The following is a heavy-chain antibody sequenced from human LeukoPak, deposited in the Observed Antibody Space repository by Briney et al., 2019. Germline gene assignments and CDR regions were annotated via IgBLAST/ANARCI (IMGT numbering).Heavy chain of an antibody. D-gene: IGHD6-19*01. CDR1: GYTFTSYA. CDR2: INTNTGNL. CDR3: ARGGSSGRYWEDGYYFDY. V-gene: IGHV7-4-1*02. J-gene: IGHJ4*02. Sequence: ASVKVSCKASGYTFTSYAMNWVRQAPGQGLEWMGWINTNTGNLTYAQGFTGRFVFSLDTSVSTAYLQISSLKAEDTAVYYCARGGSSGRYWEDGYYFDYWGQGTLVTVSS.